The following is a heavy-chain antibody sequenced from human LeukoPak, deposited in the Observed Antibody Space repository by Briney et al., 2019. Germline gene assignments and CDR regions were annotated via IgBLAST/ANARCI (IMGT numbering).Heavy chain of an antibody. Sequence: GGSLRLSCAASGFTFSRHSINWVRQAPGKGLEWVSSISSSSSYIYYADSVKGRFTISRDNAKSSLYLQMNSLRAEDTAVYYCARGAHYDDYGGGYFDYWGQGTLVTVSS. V-gene: IGHV3-21*01. CDR2: ISSSSSYI. D-gene: IGHD4-23*01. CDR3: ARGAHYDDYGGGYFDY. CDR1: GFTFSRHS. J-gene: IGHJ4*02.